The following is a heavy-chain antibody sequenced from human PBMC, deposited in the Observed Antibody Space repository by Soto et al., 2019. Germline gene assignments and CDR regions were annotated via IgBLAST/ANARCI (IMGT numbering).Heavy chain of an antibody. CDR3: ATPFGVSSSCLPYFYYYYGMDV. V-gene: IGHV1-69*01. CDR2: IIPIFGTA. D-gene: IGHD6-6*01. CDR1: GGTFSSYA. J-gene: IGHJ6*02. Sequence: QVQLVQSGAEVKKPGPSVMVSCKASGGTFSSYAISWVRQAPGQGLEWMGGIIPIFGTANYAQKFQRRVTITADEATSTAYMELSSLRSEDTAVYYCATPFGVSSSCLPYFYYYYGMDVWGQGTTVTVSS.